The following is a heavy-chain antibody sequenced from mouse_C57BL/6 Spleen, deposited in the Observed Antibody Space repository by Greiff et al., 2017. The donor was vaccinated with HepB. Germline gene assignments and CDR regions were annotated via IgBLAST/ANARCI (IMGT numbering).Heavy chain of an antibody. J-gene: IGHJ2*01. D-gene: IGHD4-1*01. CDR2: ISSGGSYT. V-gene: IGHV5-6*01. Sequence: EVQVVESGGDLVKPGGSLKLSCAASGFTFSSYGMSWVRQTPDKRLEWVATISSGGSYTYYPDSVKGRFTISRDNAKNTLYLQMSSLKSEDTAMYYCARLGTDAYFDYWGQGTTLTVSS. CDR3: ARLGTDAYFDY. CDR1: GFTFSSYG.